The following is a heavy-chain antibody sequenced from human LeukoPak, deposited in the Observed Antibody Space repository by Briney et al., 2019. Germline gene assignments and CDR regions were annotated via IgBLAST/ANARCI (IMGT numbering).Heavy chain of an antibody. CDR1: GYSFSSYG. Sequence: ASVKVSCKSSGYSFSSYGITWVRQAPGQGLEWMGWISPYNGNTNYAQKFQGRVTMGTDTYTSTAYMEVRRLRYDDTAVYYCARDDYGGNSIREHFSWFDPWGQGTLVTVSS. D-gene: IGHD4-23*01. J-gene: IGHJ5*02. V-gene: IGHV1-18*01. CDR3: ARDDYGGNSIREHFSWFDP. CDR2: ISPYNGNT.